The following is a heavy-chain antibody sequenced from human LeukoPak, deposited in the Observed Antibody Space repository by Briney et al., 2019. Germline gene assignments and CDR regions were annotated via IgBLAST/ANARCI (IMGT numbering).Heavy chain of an antibody. J-gene: IGHJ3*02. CDR2: IRYDGSNK. D-gene: IGHD2-2*01. Sequence: PGRSLRLSCAASGFTFSSYGMHWVRQAPGKGLEWVAFIRYDGSNKYYADSVKGRFTISRDNSKNTLYLQMNSLRAEDTAVYYCAILVGPRYCSSTSCFLDIWGQGTMVTVSS. CDR1: GFTFSSYG. CDR3: AILVGPRYCSSTSCFLDI. V-gene: IGHV3-30*02.